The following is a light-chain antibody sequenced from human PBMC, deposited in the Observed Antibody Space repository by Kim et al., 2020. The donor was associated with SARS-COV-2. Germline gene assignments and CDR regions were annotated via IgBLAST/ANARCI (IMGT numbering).Light chain of an antibody. CDR3: HQYSSYPRT. J-gene: IGKJ1*01. Sequence: ASVGDRVTITCRASQDIRSDLAWFQQKPGRAPKSLIYAASSLQSGAPSRFSGGGSGTEFTLTIISLQPEDSATYYCHQYSSYPRTFGQGTKVDIK. V-gene: IGKV1-16*01. CDR1: QDIRSD. CDR2: AAS.